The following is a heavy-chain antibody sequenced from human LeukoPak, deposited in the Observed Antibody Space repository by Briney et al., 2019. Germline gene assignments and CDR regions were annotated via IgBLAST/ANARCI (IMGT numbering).Heavy chain of an antibody. J-gene: IGHJ4*02. CDR3: ARRSDCTSTSCYRGFDY. Sequence: SETLSLTCAVSGYFISSGYYWGWIRQPPGKGLEWIGTISHSGSTRYNPSLKSRVPISVDTSKNQFSLKLSSVTAADTAVYYCARRSDCTSTSCYRGFDYWGQGTLVTVSS. V-gene: IGHV4-38-2*01. CDR2: ISHSGST. D-gene: IGHD2-2*01. CDR1: GYFISSGYY.